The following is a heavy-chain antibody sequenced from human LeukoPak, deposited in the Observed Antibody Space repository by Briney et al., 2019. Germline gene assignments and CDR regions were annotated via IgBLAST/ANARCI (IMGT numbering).Heavy chain of an antibody. CDR3: ARDAKDGGSYSNYFDY. V-gene: IGHV3-66*01. CDR1: GFTVSSNY. CDR2: ISSGGST. D-gene: IGHD3-10*01. J-gene: IGHJ4*02. Sequence: PGRSLRLSCAASGFTVSSNYMTWVRQAPGKGLEWVSVISSGGSTYYADSVKGRFTISRDNSKNTLFLQMNSLRADDTAVYYCARDAKDGGSYSNYFDYWGQGTLVTVAS.